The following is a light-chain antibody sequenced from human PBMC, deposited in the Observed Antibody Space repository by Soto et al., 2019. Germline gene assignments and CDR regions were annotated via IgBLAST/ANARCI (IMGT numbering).Light chain of an antibody. CDR1: QGISSW. CDR3: QQANSFPWT. J-gene: IGKJ1*01. V-gene: IGKV1-12*01. Sequence: DIQMTQSPSSVSASVGDRVTMTCRASQGISSWLVWYQQKPGKAPKLLIYAASSLQSGVPSRFSGSGSGTDFTLTISGLQPGDLATYYCQQANSFPWTFGQGTKVDIK. CDR2: AAS.